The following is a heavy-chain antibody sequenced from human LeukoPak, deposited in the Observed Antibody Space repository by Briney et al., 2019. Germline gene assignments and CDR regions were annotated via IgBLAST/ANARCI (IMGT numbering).Heavy chain of an antibody. CDR1: GGSISSGDYY. Sequence: PSQTLSLTCTVSGGSISSGDYYWSWIRQQPGKGLEWIGYSHHSGSSYYNPSLNSRVMISVDRSANHFSLKVSSVTAADTAVYYCARDAIDSNYFDLRGQGTLVTVSS. CDR3: ARDAIDSNYFDL. J-gene: IGHJ4*02. D-gene: IGHD4-11*01. CDR2: SHHSGSS. V-gene: IGHV4-31*03.